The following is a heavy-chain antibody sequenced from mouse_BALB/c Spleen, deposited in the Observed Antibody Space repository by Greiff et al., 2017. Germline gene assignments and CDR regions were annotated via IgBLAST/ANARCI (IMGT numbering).Heavy chain of an antibody. V-gene: IGHV1S137*01. Sequence: VQLQESGAELVTPGVSVKISCKGSGYTFTDYSMHWVKQSHAKSLEWIGVISPYYGNASYNQKFKGKATMTVDKSSSTAYMKLARLTSEDSAIYYCAGDYGVRRGFDYWGQGTTLTVSS. D-gene: IGHD1-1*01. CDR3: AGDYGVRRGFDY. CDR1: GYTFTDYS. J-gene: IGHJ2*01. CDR2: ISPYYGNA.